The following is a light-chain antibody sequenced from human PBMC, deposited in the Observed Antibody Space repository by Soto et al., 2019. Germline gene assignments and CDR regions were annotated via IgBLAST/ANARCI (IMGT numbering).Light chain of an antibody. J-gene: IGKJ1*01. Sequence: DIQMTQSPSTLSASVGDRVTITCRASQSISTWLAWYQQKPGKAPKLLIYEASSLGSGVPSRFSGSGSGTEFTLTISSLQPDDFATYYCQQYNSYWTFGQGTKVKIK. V-gene: IGKV1-5*03. CDR1: QSISTW. CDR2: EAS. CDR3: QQYNSYWT.